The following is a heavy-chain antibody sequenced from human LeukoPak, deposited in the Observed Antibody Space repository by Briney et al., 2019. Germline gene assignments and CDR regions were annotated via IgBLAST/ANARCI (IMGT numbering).Heavy chain of an antibody. CDR2: IYHSGST. V-gene: IGHV4-38-2*02. CDR1: SYSISSGYY. J-gene: IGHJ4*02. D-gene: IGHD3-10*01. Sequence: SETLSLTCTVSSYSISSGYYWGWIRQPPGKGLEWIGSIYHSGSTYYNPSLKSRVTISVDTSKNQFSLQLSSVTAPDTAVYFCARDLKSEYYFDYWGQGTLVTVSS. CDR3: ARDLKSEYYFDY.